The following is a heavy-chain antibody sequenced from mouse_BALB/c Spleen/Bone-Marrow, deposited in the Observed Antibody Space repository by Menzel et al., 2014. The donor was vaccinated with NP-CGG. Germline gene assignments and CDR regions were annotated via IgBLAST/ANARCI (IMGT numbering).Heavy chain of an antibody. V-gene: IGHV2-2*02. J-gene: IGHJ3*01. CDR3: ARRDGYLFAY. D-gene: IGHD2-3*01. CDR1: GFFLTSYG. CDR2: IWGDGST. Sequence: QVQLKESGPGLVQPSQSLSITCTVSGFFLTSYGVHWVRQSPGKGLEWLGVIWGDGSTDYNAAFISRLNISKDNSKSQIFFKMNSLQPNDTAIYFCARRDGYLFAYWGQGTLVTVSA.